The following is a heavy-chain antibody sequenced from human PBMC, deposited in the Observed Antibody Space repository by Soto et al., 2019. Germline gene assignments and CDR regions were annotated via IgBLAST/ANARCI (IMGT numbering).Heavy chain of an antibody. CDR2: IYPGDSDT. V-gene: IGHV5-51*01. CDR1: GYSFTSYW. CDR3: ARHRIAVAGTYYYYGMDV. D-gene: IGHD6-19*01. Sequence: GESLKISCKGSGYSFTSYWIGWVRQMPGKGLEWMGIIYPGDSDTRYSPSFQGQVTISADKSISTAYLQWSSLKASDTAMYYCARHRIAVAGTYYYYGMDVWGQGTTVTVSS. J-gene: IGHJ6*02.